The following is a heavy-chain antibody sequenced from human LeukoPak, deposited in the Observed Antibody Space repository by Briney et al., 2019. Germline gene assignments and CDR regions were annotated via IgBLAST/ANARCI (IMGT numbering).Heavy chain of an antibody. D-gene: IGHD5-24*01. CDR2: IYYSGST. CDR3: ARGEMATIEDAFDI. CDR1: GGSMTNSTYY. V-gene: IGHV4-39*07. Sequence: SETLSLTCTVSGGSMTNSTYYWGWIRQPPGKGLEWIGSIYYSGSTYYNPSFKSRITISVDTSKNQFSLKVISVTAADTAVYYCARGEMATIEDAFDIWGQGTMVTVSS. J-gene: IGHJ3*02.